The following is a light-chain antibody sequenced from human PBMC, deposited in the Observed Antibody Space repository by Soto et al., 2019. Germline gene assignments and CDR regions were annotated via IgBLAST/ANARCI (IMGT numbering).Light chain of an antibody. CDR1: QSVYSN. CDR3: QQYYNSPRT. CDR2: SAS. Sequence: EIVLTQSPATLSVSPGERATLSCRASQSVYSNLAWYQQKPGQAPRLLIYSASTRATGIPARFSGGGSGTEFTLNIGSLQAEDVALYYCQQYYNSPRTFGQGTKVEIK. V-gene: IGKV3-15*01. J-gene: IGKJ1*01.